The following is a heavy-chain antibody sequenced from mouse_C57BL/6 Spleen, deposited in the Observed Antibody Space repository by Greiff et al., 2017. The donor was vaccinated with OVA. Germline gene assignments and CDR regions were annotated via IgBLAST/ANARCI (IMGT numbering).Heavy chain of an antibody. J-gene: IGHJ1*03. Sequence: VQLQQSGADLARPGASVKMSCKASGYTFTSYTMHWVKQRPGQGLEWIGYINPSSGYTKYTQKFKDKATLTADKSSSTAYMQLSSLTSEDSAVYYCARDDYGYWYFDVWGKGTTVTVSS. CDR3: ARDDYGYWYFDV. CDR1: GYTFTSYT. V-gene: IGHV1-4*01. CDR2: INPSSGYT. D-gene: IGHD2-4*01.